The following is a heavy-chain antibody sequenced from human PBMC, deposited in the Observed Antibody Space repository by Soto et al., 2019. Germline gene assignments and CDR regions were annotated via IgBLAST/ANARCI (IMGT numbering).Heavy chain of an antibody. Sequence: PSETLSLTCTVSGDSITSNSYYWSWIRQPPGKGLEWIGYIYYSGRTNYNPSLKSRVTISVDTSKNQFSLKLSSVTAADTAVYYCARGYCSSTICYIWDNWFDPWGQGTLVTVSS. CDR1: GDSITSNSYY. V-gene: IGHV4-61*01. J-gene: IGHJ5*02. CDR2: IYYSGRT. D-gene: IGHD2-2*02. CDR3: ARGYCSSTICYIWDNWFDP.